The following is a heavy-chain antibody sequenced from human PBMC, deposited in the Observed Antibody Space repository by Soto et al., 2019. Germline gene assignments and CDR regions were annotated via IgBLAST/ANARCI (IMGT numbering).Heavy chain of an antibody. V-gene: IGHV3-48*03. CDR2: ISSSGSTI. J-gene: IGHJ3*02. CDR3: ASTSSSYESGYSSSSYPLEPFDI. Sequence: GGSLRLSCAASGFTFSSYEMNWVRQAPGKGLEWVSYISSSGSTIYYADSVKGRFTISRDNAKNSLYLQMNSLRAEDTAVYYCASTSSSYESGYSSSSYPLEPFDIWGQGTMVTVSS. CDR1: GFTFSSYE. D-gene: IGHD6-13*01.